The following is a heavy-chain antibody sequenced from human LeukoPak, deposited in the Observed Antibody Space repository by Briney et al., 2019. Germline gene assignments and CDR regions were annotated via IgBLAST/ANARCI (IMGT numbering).Heavy chain of an antibody. V-gene: IGHV4-59*01. D-gene: IGHD4-17*01. Sequence: SETLSLTCTVSGGSISSYYWSWIRQPPGKGLEWIGYIYYSGSTNYNPSLKSRVTISVDTSKDQFSLKLSSVTAADTAVYYCAREGVGGDYETDSGYFDSWGQGTLVTVSS. CDR3: AREGVGGDYETDSGYFDS. CDR2: IYYSGST. CDR1: GGSISSYY. J-gene: IGHJ4*02.